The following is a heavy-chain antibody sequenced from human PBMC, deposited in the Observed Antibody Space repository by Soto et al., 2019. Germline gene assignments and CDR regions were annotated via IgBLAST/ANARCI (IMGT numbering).Heavy chain of an antibody. CDR2: IIPIFGTA. CDR3: ARDLPSAAGLADY. D-gene: IGHD6-13*01. J-gene: IGHJ4*02. V-gene: IGHV1-69*06. CDR1: GGTFSSYA. Sequence: QVQLVQSGAEVKKPGSSVKVSCKASGGTFSSYAISWVRQAPGQGLEWMGGIIPIFGTANYAQKFQGRVTITADKSTSKAYMELSSLRSEDTAGYYCARDLPSAAGLADYWGQGTLVTVSS.